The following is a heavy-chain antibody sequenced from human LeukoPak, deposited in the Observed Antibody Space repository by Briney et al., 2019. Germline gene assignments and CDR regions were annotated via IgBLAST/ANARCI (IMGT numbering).Heavy chain of an antibody. Sequence: SETLSLTCTVSGGSISSYYWSWIRQPPGKGLEWIGYIYHSGSTYYNPSLKSRVTISVDRSKNQFSLKLSSVTAADTAVYYCARMAYSSGYHPLFDYWGQGTLVTVSS. CDR2: IYHSGST. J-gene: IGHJ4*02. CDR1: GGSISSYY. CDR3: ARMAYSSGYHPLFDY. V-gene: IGHV4-59*12. D-gene: IGHD3-22*01.